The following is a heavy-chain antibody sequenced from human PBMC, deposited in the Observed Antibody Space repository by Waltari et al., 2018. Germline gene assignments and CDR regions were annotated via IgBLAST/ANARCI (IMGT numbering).Heavy chain of an antibody. Sequence: EVRLVESGGGLVQPGGSLRLPCAASGFTFSPYDVHWIRQAPGRGLEWVWASGDENDAFDAISVKGRFTISRENGKNSVYLQMKSVRAGDTAVYYCARGFLSRGTYYFDSWGQGTLVTVSS. D-gene: IGHD1-26*01. CDR3: ARGFLSRGTYYFDS. J-gene: IGHJ4*02. V-gene: IGHV3-13*01. CDR2: SGDENDA. CDR1: GFTFSPYD.